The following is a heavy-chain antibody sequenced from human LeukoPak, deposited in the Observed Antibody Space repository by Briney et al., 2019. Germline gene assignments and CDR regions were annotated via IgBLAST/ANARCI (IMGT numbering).Heavy chain of an antibody. Sequence: SETLSLTCTVSGGSISSGSYYWSWIRQPAGKGLEWIGRIYTSGSTNYNPSLKSRVTISVDGSENLCSLKLSSVTAADTAVYYCARAGGGSNYFDYWGQGTLVTVTS. V-gene: IGHV4-61*02. CDR3: ARAGGGSNYFDY. J-gene: IGHJ4*02. CDR1: GGSISSGSYY. CDR2: IYTSGST. D-gene: IGHD3-10*01.